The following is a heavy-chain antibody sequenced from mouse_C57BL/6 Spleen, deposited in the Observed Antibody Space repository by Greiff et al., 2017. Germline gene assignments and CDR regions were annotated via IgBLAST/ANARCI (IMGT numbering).Heavy chain of an antibody. CDR1: GYAFSSSW. Sequence: QVQLQQSGPELVKPGASVKISCKASGYAFSSSWMNWVKQRPGKGLEWIGRIYPGDGDTNYNGKFKGKATLTADKSSSTAYMQLSSLTSEDSAVYCCARDGGYYVFDYWGQGTTLTVSS. D-gene: IGHD2-3*01. J-gene: IGHJ2*01. V-gene: IGHV1-82*01. CDR2: IYPGDGDT. CDR3: ARDGGYYVFDY.